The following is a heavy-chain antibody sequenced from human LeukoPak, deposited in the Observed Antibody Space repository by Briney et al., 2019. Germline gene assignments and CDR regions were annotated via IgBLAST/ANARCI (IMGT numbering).Heavy chain of an antibody. Sequence: GGSLRLSCAASGFTFSNYYMNWVRQAPGKGLEWVSSISSSSSYIYYADSVKGRFTISRDNAKNSLYLQMNSLRAEDTAVYYCAKGIAVAGTGAFDIWGQGTMVTVSS. CDR3: AKGIAVAGTGAFDI. J-gene: IGHJ3*02. CDR1: GFTFSNYY. CDR2: ISSSSSYI. V-gene: IGHV3-21*04. D-gene: IGHD6-19*01.